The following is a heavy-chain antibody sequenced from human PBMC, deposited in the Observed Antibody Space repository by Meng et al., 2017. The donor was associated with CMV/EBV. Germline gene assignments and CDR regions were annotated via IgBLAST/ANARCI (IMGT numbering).Heavy chain of an antibody. CDR2: ISVYNGHT. V-gene: IGHV1-18*01. CDR1: GYTFTGYG. Sequence: QVQVVQSGVEVRKPGASVTVSCKASGYTFTGYGLSWVRQAPGQGLEWMGWISVYNGHTNFAQNLQGRVTMTTDTSTSTAYVELRSLRSDDTAIYYCARGVPLGIIYSFDYWGQGTLVTVSS. CDR3: ARGVPLGIIYSFDY. J-gene: IGHJ4*01. D-gene: IGHD2-21*01.